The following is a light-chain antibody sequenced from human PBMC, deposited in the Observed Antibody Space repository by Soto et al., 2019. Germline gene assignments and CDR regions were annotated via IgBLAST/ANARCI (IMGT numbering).Light chain of an antibody. V-gene: IGKV3-20*01. Sequence: EIGLAQSPGTLSLSPGESATLSCRASQSVSSSFLAWYQQKAGRAPRLLIYGASRRATGIPDRFSGSGSGTDFTLTISRLEPEDFAVYYCQQYVSSPWAFGQGTKVDIK. CDR3: QQYVSSPWA. CDR2: GAS. J-gene: IGKJ1*01. CDR1: QSVSSSF.